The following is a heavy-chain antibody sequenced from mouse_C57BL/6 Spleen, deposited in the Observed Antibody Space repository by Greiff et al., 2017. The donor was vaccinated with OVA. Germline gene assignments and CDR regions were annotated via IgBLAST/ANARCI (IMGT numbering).Heavy chain of an antibody. V-gene: IGHV1-64*01. Sequence: VQLQQPGAELVKPGASVKLSCKASGYTFTSYWMHWVKQRPGQGLEWIGMIHPNSGSTNYNEKFKSKATLTVDKSSSTAYMQLSSLTSEDSAVYYCASPQLRLSYAMDYWGQGTSVTVSS. CDR2: IHPNSGST. D-gene: IGHD3-2*02. CDR3: ASPQLRLSYAMDY. J-gene: IGHJ4*01. CDR1: GYTFTSYW.